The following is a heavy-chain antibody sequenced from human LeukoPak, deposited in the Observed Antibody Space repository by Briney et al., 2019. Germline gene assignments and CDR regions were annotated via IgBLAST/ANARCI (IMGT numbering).Heavy chain of an antibody. CDR2: ISSSSSYI. CDR1: GFTFKTYT. V-gene: IGHV3-21*01. D-gene: IGHD2-2*01. CDR3: ARTYCSSTSCLRGAFDY. Sequence: PGGSLRLSCAASGFTFKTYTMHWVRQAPGMGLEWVSSISSSSSYIFYADSVKGRFTISRDNAKNSLYLQMNSLRAEDTAVYYCARTYCSSTSCLRGAFDYWGQGTLVTVSS. J-gene: IGHJ4*02.